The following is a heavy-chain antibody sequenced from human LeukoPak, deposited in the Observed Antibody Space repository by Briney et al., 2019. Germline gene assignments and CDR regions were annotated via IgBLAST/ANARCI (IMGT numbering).Heavy chain of an antibody. CDR3: ARAYYDILTGYYFAGGY. V-gene: IGHV1-2*02. CDR1: GYTFTGYY. J-gene: IGHJ4*02. CDR2: INPNSGGT. Sequence: ASVKVSCKASGYTFTGYYMHWVRQAPGQWLEWMGWINPNSGGTNYAQKFQGRVTMTRDTSISTAYMELSRLRSDDTAVYYCARAYYDILTGYYFAGGYWGQGTLVTVSS. D-gene: IGHD3-9*01.